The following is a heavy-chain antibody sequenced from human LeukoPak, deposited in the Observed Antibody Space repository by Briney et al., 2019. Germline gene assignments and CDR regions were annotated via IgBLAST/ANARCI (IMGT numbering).Heavy chain of an antibody. J-gene: IGHJ4*02. V-gene: IGHV3-30*04. D-gene: IGHD5-24*01. CDR1: GFTFSSYA. CDR2: ISYDGSNK. CDR3: TRDGDAYNFDY. Sequence: GGSLRLSCAASGFTFSSYAMHWVRQAPGKGLEWVAVISYDGSNKYYADSVKGRSTISRDNAKNTVYLQMNSLRAEDTAVYYCTRDGDAYNFDYWGQGTLVTVSS.